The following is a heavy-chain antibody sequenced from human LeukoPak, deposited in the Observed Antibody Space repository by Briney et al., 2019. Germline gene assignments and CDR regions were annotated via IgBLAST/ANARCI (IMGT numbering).Heavy chain of an antibody. CDR3: ARDRWELLTSPGAFDI. V-gene: IGHV1-2*02. CDR1: GYTFTGYY. Sequence: ASVKVSCKASGYTFTGYYMHWVRQAPGQGLEWMGWINPNSGGTNYAQKFQGRVTMTRDTSISTAYMELRSLRSDDTAVYYCARDRWELLTSPGAFDIWGQGTMVTVSS. J-gene: IGHJ3*02. D-gene: IGHD1-26*01. CDR2: INPNSGGT.